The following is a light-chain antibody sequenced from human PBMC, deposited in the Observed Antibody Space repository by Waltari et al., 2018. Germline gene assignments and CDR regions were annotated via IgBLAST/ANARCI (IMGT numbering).Light chain of an antibody. CDR3: SSHGGSDKFYV. CDR1: SSAIGPYYL. V-gene: IGLV2-8*01. J-gene: IGLJ1*01. Sequence: QSALTQPPSASGSPGQSVAIPCTGTSSAIGPYYLVSWYQQHPGKAPKLIISEVNKRPSGVPDRFSGAKSGNTASLTVSGLQAEDEADYYCSSHGGSDKFYVFGTGTKVTVL. CDR2: EVN.